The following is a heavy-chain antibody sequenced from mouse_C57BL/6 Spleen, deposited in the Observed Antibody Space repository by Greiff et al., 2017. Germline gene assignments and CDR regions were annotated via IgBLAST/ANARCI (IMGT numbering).Heavy chain of an antibody. CDR2: INPSNGGT. Sequence: QVQLQQPGTELVKPGASVKLSCKASGYTFTSYWMHWVKQRPGQGLEWIGNINPSNGGTNYNEKFKSKATLTVDKSSSTAYMQLSSLTSEDSAVYYCARWTKVVATRYFDVWGTGTTVTVSS. CDR3: ARWTKVVATRYFDV. D-gene: IGHD1-1*01. V-gene: IGHV1-53*01. CDR1: GYTFTSYW. J-gene: IGHJ1*03.